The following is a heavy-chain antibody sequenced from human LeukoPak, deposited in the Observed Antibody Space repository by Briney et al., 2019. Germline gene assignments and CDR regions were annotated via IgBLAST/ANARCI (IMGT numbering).Heavy chain of an antibody. J-gene: IGHJ4*02. Sequence: GGSLRLSCAASGFTFSSYGMHWVRQAPGKGLEWVAVIWYDGSNKYYADSVKGRFPISRDNSKNTLYLQMNSLRAEDTAVYYCARDPYSGSYVDYWGQGTLVTVSS. CDR1: GFTFSSYG. CDR3: ARDPYSGSYVDY. V-gene: IGHV3-33*01. CDR2: IWYDGSNK. D-gene: IGHD1-26*01.